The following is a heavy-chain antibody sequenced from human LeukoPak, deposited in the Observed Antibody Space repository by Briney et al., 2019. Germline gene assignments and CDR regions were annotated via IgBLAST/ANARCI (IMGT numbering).Heavy chain of an antibody. Sequence: RASVKVSCKASGGTFSSYAISWVRQAPGQGLEWMGRIIPILGIANYAQKFQGRVTITADKSTSTAYMELSSLRSEDTAVYYCARVRGVGADLDYWGQGTLVTVSS. CDR1: GGTFSSYA. J-gene: IGHJ4*02. D-gene: IGHD1-26*01. CDR2: IIPILGIA. V-gene: IGHV1-69*04. CDR3: ARVRGVGADLDY.